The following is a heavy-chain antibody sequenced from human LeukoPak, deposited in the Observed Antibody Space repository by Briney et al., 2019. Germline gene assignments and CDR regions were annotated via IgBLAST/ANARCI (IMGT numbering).Heavy chain of an antibody. Sequence: GGSLRLSCAASGFTFSSYGMHWVRQAPGKGLEWVAVISYDGSNKYYADSVKGRFTISRDNSKNTLYLQMNSLRAEDSAIYYCAGQWEPRRDFQVWGQGTLVTVSS. CDR2: ISYDGSNK. CDR1: GFTFSSYG. V-gene: IGHV3-30*03. J-gene: IGHJ1*01. D-gene: IGHD1-26*01. CDR3: AGQWEPRRDFQV.